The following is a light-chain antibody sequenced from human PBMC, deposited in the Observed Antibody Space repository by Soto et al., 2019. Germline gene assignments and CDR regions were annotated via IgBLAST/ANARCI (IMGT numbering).Light chain of an antibody. Sequence: EIVLTQSPGTLSLSPGERATLSCRASQSVSRSYLAWYQQKPGQAPRLLIYGASSRATGIPDRFSGSGSGTDFTITISKLEPEDTAVYYCQQYDGSPPFTFGPGTKVDIK. V-gene: IGKV3-20*01. CDR3: QQYDGSPPFT. CDR1: QSVSRSY. J-gene: IGKJ3*01. CDR2: GAS.